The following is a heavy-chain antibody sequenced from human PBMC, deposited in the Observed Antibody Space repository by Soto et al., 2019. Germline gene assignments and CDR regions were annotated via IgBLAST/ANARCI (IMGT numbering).Heavy chain of an antibody. V-gene: IGHV3-23*01. CDR2: ISLSNSDT. CDR1: GFSFKTYG. D-gene: IGHD2-21*01. CDR3: VKGGAYCYNDCTRSY. J-gene: IGHJ4*02. Sequence: EVQLLESGGGLVQPGGSLRLSCADSGFSFKTYGMTWVRQAPGKGLEGVAHISLSNSDTYYADSVKGRFTISRDNSKNMVYLQMNSLRDADTAVYYCVKGGAYCYNDCTRSYWGRGTLVTVSS.